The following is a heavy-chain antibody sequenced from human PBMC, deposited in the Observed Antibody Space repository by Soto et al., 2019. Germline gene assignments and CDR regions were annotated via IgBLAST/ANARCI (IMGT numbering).Heavy chain of an antibody. Sequence: SVKVSCKASGYTFTSYGISWVRQAPGQGLEWMGWISAYNGNTNYAQKLQGRVAMTTDTSTSTAYMELRSLRSDDTAVYYCARVPTGDYVFAYWGQGTLVTVSS. V-gene: IGHV1-18*01. J-gene: IGHJ4*02. CDR2: ISAYNGNT. CDR1: GYTFTSYG. CDR3: ARVPTGDYVFAY. D-gene: IGHD4-17*01.